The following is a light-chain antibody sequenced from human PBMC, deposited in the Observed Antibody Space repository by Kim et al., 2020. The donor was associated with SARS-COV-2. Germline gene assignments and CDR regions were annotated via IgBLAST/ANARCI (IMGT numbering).Light chain of an antibody. J-gene: IGLJ1*01. CDR1: SSDVGACNY. Sequence: QSALTQPPSASGSPGKSVTISCTGTSSDVGACNYVSWYQQHPGKAPKLMIYDVTKRPSGVPDRFSGSKSGNTASLTVSGLQAEDEADYYCSSYAGSITYVFGTGTKVTVL. CDR2: DVT. CDR3: SSYAGSITYV. V-gene: IGLV2-8*01.